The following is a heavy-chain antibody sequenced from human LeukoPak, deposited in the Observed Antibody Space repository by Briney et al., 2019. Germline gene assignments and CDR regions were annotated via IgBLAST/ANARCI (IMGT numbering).Heavy chain of an antibody. D-gene: IGHD3-9*01. Sequence: SDTLSLTCTVSGGSISSYYWSWIRQPAGRELEWIWRIYTSGSTNYSPSLKSRVTMSVDTSKTQFSLKLSSVTAADTAVYYCARGDRRLVNDDAFDIWGQGTVVTVSS. CDR1: GGSISSYY. CDR3: ARGDRRLVNDDAFDI. J-gene: IGHJ3*02. V-gene: IGHV4-4*07. CDR2: IYTSGST.